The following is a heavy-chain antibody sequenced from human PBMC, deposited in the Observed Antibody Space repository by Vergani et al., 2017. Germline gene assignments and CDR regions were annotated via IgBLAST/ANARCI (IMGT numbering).Heavy chain of an antibody. CDR1: GFTFSRYR. CDR2: ISSRSSYI. CDR3: ARDPSNYKGYYYYYYYMDV. V-gene: IGHV3-21*01. J-gene: IGHJ6*03. Sequence: EVQLVESGGGLVKPGGSLRLSCAASGFTFSRYRMNWVRPAPGQGLELVLSISSRSSYIYYADSVKGRFTIARDNAKTFLYLQINSLRAEDTAVYYCARDPSNYKGYYYYYYYMDVWGKGTTVTVSS. D-gene: IGHD4-11*01.